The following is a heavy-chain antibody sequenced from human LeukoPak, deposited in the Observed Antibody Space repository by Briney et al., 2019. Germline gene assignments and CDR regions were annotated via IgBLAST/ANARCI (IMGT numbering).Heavy chain of an antibody. V-gene: IGHV3-30*04. D-gene: IGHD2-2*01. Sequence: GRSLRLSCAASGFTFSSYAMHWVRQAPGKGLEWVAVMSYDGSNKYYADSVKGRFTISRDNSKNTLYLQMNSLRAEDTAVYYCARAGCSSTSCYVWGNWFDPWGQGTLVTVSS. J-gene: IGHJ5*02. CDR3: ARAGCSSTSCYVWGNWFDP. CDR1: GFTFSSYA. CDR2: MSYDGSNK.